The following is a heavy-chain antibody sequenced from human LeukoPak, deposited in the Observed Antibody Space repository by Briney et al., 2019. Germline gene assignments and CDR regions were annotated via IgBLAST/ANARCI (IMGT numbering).Heavy chain of an antibody. CDR1: GGTFSRYA. CDR2: IIPIFGTA. J-gene: IGHJ4*02. CDR3: ARNYYDSSGLFDY. V-gene: IGHV1-69*13. D-gene: IGHD3-22*01. Sequence: SVKVSCKASGGTFSRYAMSWVRQAPGQGLEWMGGIIPIFGTANYAQKFQGRVTSTADESTSTAYMELSSLRSEDTAVYYCARNYYDSSGLFDYWGQGTLVTVSS.